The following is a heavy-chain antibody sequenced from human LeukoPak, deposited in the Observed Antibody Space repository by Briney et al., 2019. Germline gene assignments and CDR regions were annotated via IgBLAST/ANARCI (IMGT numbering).Heavy chain of an antibody. CDR3: TAEYSYGYLVSDY. V-gene: IGHV3-15*01. Sequence: GGSLRLSCAASGFTFSNAWMSRVRQAPGKGLEWVGRIKSKTDGGTTDYAAPVKGRFTISRDDSKNTLYLQMNSLKTEDTAVYYCTAEYSYGYLVSDYWGQGTLVTVSS. J-gene: IGHJ4*02. CDR2: IKSKTDGGTT. CDR1: GFTFSNAW. D-gene: IGHD5-18*01.